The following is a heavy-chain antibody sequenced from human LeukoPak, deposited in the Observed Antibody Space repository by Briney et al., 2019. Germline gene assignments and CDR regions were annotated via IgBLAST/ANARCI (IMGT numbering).Heavy chain of an antibody. J-gene: IGHJ4*02. CDR1: GGTFSSYA. V-gene: IGHV1-69*06. Sequence: SVKVSCKASGGTFSSYAISWVRQAPGQGLEWMGGIIPIFGTANYAQKFQGRVTITADTSTGTAYMELSSLRSEDTAVYYCAGLYHYDSSGYSQGGDYWGQGTLVTVSS. CDR2: IIPIFGTA. CDR3: AGLYHYDSSGYSQGGDY. D-gene: IGHD3-22*01.